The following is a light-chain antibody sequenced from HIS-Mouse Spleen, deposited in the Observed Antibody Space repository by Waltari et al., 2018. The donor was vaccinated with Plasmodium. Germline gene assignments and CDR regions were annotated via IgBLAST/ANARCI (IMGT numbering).Light chain of an antibody. CDR2: EDS. CDR1: ALPKKY. CDR3: YSTDSSGNHRV. V-gene: IGLV3-10*01. J-gene: IGLJ3*02. Sequence: SYELTQPPSVSVSPGQTARITCSGDALPKKYAYWYQQQSGQAPVLVIYEDSKRPSGIPERCSGSRSGTMATLTISGAQVEDEADYYCYSTDSSGNHRVFGGGTKLTVL.